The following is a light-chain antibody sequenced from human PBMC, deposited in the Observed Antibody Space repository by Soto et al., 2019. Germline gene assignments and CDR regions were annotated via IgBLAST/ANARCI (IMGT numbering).Light chain of an antibody. CDR1: QSVSNN. CDR2: GAP. Sequence: EIVLTQSPGTLSLSPGERATLSCRASQSVSNNYLAWYQQKPGQAPRLLIYGAPNRATGIPDRFSGSGSGTEFTLTINSLQSEDFAVYYCQQYNNWPITFGQGTRLEIK. CDR3: QQYNNWPIT. V-gene: IGKV3D-15*01. J-gene: IGKJ5*01.